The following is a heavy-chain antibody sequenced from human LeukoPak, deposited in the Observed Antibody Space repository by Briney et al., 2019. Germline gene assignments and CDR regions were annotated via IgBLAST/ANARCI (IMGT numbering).Heavy chain of an antibody. D-gene: IGHD1-1*01. CDR1: GGSISDYY. CDR3: ARPHQNYPVHAFDI. Sequence: NPSETLSLTCTVSGGSISDYYWSWIRQPPGKGLEWIGYIYYSGSTNYNPSLKSRVTISVDTSKNQFSLKLSSVTAADTAVYYCARPHQNYPVHAFDIWGQGTMVTVSS. CDR2: IYYSGST. J-gene: IGHJ3*02. V-gene: IGHV4-59*08.